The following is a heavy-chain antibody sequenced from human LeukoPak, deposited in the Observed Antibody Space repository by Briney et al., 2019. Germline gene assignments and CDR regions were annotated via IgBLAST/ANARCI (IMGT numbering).Heavy chain of an antibody. CDR2: INPNSGGT. D-gene: IGHD6-13*01. J-gene: IGHJ4*02. V-gene: IGHV1-2*02. Sequence: GAPVKASCTASGYTFTGYYMHWVRQAPGQGLEWMGWINPNSGGTNYAQKFQGRVTMTRDTSISTAYMELSRLRSDDTAVYYCARDGEQQSFDYWGQGSEVGVSS. CDR1: GYTFTGYY. CDR3: ARDGEQQSFDY.